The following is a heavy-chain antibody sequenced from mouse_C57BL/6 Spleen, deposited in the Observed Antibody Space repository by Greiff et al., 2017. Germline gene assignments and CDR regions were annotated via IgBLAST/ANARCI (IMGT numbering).Heavy chain of an antibody. J-gene: IGHJ2*01. Sequence: QVQLQQSGAELVKPGASVKLSCKASGYTFTSYWMQWVKQRPGQGLEWIGEIDPSDSYTNYNQKFKGKATLTVDTSSSTAYMQLSSLTSEDSAVYYCARPYSYYFDYWGQGTTLTVSS. CDR1: GYTFTSYW. D-gene: IGHD6-5*01. V-gene: IGHV1-50*01. CDR3: ARPYSYYFDY. CDR2: IDPSDSYT.